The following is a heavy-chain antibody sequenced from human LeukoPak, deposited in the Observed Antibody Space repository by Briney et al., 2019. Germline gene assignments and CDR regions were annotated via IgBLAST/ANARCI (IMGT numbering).Heavy chain of an antibody. CDR2: IRYDGSNK. J-gene: IGHJ4*02. CDR3: ARDLVVTNRGVDY. D-gene: IGHD3-22*01. Sequence: GGSLRLSCAASGFTFSSYGMHWVRQAPGKGLEWVAFIRYDGSNKYYADSVKGRFTISRDNSKNTLYLQMNSLRAEDTAVYYCARDLVVTNRGVDYWGQGTLVTVSS. CDR1: GFTFSSYG. V-gene: IGHV3-30*02.